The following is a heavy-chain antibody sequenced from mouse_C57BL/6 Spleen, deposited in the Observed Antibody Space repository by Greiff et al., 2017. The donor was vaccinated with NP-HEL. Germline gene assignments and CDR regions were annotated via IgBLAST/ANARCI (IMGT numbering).Heavy chain of an antibody. V-gene: IGHV5-6*01. CDR1: GFTFSSYG. J-gene: IGHJ4*01. CDR3: ARHEATVVATDAMDY. Sequence: LKLQESGGDLVKPGGSLKLSCAASGFTFSSYGMSWVRQTPDKRLEWVATISSGGSYTYYPDSVKGRFTISRDNAKNTLYLQMSSLKSEDTAMYYCARHEATVVATDAMDYWGQGTSVTVSS. CDR2: ISSGGSYT. D-gene: IGHD1-1*01.